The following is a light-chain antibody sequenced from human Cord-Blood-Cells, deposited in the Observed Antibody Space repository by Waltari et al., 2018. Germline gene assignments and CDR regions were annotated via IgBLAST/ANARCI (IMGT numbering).Light chain of an antibody. CDR1: SSAVGGYNY. J-gene: IGLJ2*01. V-gene: IGLV2-8*01. Sequence: QSALTQPPPASGSPGKSVPISCIGTSSAVGGYNYVSWYQQHPGKAPKLMIYEVSKRPSGVPDRFSGSKSGNTASLTVSGLQAEDEADYYCSSYAGSNNVVFGGGTKLTVL. CDR3: SSYAGSNNVV. CDR2: EVS.